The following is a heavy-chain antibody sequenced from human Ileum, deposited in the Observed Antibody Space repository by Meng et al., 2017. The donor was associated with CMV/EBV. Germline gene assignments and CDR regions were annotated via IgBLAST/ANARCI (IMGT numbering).Heavy chain of an antibody. D-gene: IGHD6-13*01. CDR2: IFFSGNT. CDR3: ARFRIAALGNLFDP. Sequence: QQHGSAPGLVKPSQTLSLSCTVSGASISSGHYYCSWIRQPPGKGLEWIGYIFFSGNTYYNPSLNNRVIISIDTPRNQFSLKVDSVTAADTAVYYCARFRIAALGNLFDPWGHGTLVTVSS. J-gene: IGHJ5*02. CDR1: GASISSGHYY. V-gene: IGHV4-30-4*08.